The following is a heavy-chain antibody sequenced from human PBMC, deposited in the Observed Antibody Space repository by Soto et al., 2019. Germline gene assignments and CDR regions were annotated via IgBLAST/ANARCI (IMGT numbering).Heavy chain of an antibody. CDR1: GFTFSSYG. Sequence: QVQLVESGGGVVQPGRSLRLSCAASGFTFSSYGMHWVRQSPGKGLEWVAVIWYDGSNKYYADSVKGRFTISRDNSQNTLYLQMNSLRAEDTAVYYCARDGYSSGWALYSRLNWYFDLWGRGTLVTVSS. J-gene: IGHJ2*01. CDR3: ARDGYSSGWALYSRLNWYFDL. CDR2: IWYDGSNK. D-gene: IGHD6-19*01. V-gene: IGHV3-33*01.